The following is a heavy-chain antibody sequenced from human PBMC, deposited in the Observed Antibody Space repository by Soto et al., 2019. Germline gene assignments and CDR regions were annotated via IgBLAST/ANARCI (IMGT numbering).Heavy chain of an antibody. D-gene: IGHD6-13*01. Sequence: SVKVSCKASGGTFSSYAISWVRQAPGQGLEWMGGIIPIFGTANCAQKFQGRVTITADESTSTAYMELSSLRSEDTAVYYCARDYEIIAAVDYYGMDVWGQGTTVTVSS. CDR2: IIPIFGTA. V-gene: IGHV1-69*13. J-gene: IGHJ6*02. CDR3: ARDYEIIAAVDYYGMDV. CDR1: GGTFSSYA.